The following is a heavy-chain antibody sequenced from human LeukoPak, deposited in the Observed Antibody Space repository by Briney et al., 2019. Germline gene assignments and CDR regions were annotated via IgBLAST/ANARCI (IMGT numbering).Heavy chain of an antibody. CDR3: AGGPAAGTDWFDP. CDR2: INPSGGST. V-gene: IGHV1-46*01. Sequence: ASVKVSCKASGYTFTSYYMHWVRQAPGQGLEWMGIINPSGGSTSHAQKFQGRVTMTRDTSTSTVYMELSSLRSEDTAVYYCAGGPAAGTDWFDPWGQGTLVTVSS. J-gene: IGHJ5*02. D-gene: IGHD6-13*01. CDR1: GYTFTSYY.